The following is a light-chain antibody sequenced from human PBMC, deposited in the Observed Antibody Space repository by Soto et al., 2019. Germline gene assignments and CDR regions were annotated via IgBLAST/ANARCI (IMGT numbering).Light chain of an antibody. CDR3: QQYNNWPPIT. CDR1: QSISSW. CDR2: DAS. J-gene: IGKJ5*01. V-gene: IGKV1-5*01. Sequence: DIQMTQSPSTLSASVGDRVTITCRASQSISSWLAWYQQKPGKAPKLLIYDASSLESGVPSRFSGSGSGTEFTLTISSLQPEDFAVYYCQQYNNWPPITFGQGTRLEI.